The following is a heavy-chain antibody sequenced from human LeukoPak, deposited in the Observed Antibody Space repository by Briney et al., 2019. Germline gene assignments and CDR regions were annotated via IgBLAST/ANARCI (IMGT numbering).Heavy chain of an antibody. CDR3: ARALTTMVRGITPPGPVDY. CDR2: ISGSGGST. D-gene: IGHD3-10*01. J-gene: IGHJ4*02. CDR1: GFTFSSYA. V-gene: IGHV3-23*01. Sequence: GGSQRLSCAASGFTFSSYAMSWVRQAPGKGLEWVSAISGSGGSTYYADSVKGRFTISRDNAKNSPYLQMNSLRAEDTAVYYCARALTTMVRGITPPGPVDYWGQGTLVTVSS.